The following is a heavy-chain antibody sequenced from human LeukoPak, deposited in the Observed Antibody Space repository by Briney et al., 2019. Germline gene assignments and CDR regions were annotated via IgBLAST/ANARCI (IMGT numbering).Heavy chain of an antibody. CDR2: IKQDGSEK. J-gene: IGHJ4*02. Sequence: GGSLRLSCAASGFTFSSYWMSWVRQAPGKGLEWVANIKQDGSEKYYVDSVKGRFTISRDNAKNSLYLQMHSLRAEDTAVYYCAREAGAGGYDSSGFDYWGQGTLVTVSS. V-gene: IGHV3-7*01. CDR1: GFTFSSYW. D-gene: IGHD3-22*01. CDR3: AREAGAGGYDSSGFDY.